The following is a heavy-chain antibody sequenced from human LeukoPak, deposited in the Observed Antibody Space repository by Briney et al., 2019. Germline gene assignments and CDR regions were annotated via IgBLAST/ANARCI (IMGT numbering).Heavy chain of an antibody. D-gene: IGHD2-15*01. CDR3: ARHPSDSRYCSGGTCYAPLFDY. CDR1: GYSFSSNW. CDR2: IYPDDSDT. V-gene: IGHV5-51*01. Sequence: GESLKISCKGSGYSFSSNWIGWVRQMPGKGLEWMGIIYPDDSDTRYSPSFQGQVTISADKSISTAYLRWSSLKASDTAMYYCARHPSDSRYCSGGTCYAPLFDYWGQGTLVTVSS. J-gene: IGHJ4*02.